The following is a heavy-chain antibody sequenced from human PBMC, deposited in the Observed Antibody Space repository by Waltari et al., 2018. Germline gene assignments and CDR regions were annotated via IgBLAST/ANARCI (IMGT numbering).Heavy chain of an antibody. J-gene: IGHJ3*02. D-gene: IGHD3-22*01. Sequence: QVQLQESGPGLVKPSETLSLTCTVSGGSISSHYWSWNRQPPGKGLEWIGYIYYSGSTNYNPSLKSRVTISVDTSKNQFSLKLSAVTAADTAVYYCASYLVVNYAFDIWGQGTMVTVSS. CDR3: ASYLVVNYAFDI. V-gene: IGHV4-59*11. CDR2: IYYSGST. CDR1: GGSISSHY.